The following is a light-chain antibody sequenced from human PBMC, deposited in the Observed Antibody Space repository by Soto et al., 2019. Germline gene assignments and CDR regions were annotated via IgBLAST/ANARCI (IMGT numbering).Light chain of an antibody. CDR2: GAS. J-gene: IGKJ1*01. CDR1: QSVSSSY. V-gene: IGKV3-20*01. CDR3: QQYGSWWT. Sequence: EIVLTQSPGTLSLSPGERATLSCRASQSVSSSYLAWYQQKPGQAPRLLIYGASSRATGIPDRFSGSGSGKDFTLTISRLEPEDFAVYYCQQYGSWWTFGQGTKVDIK.